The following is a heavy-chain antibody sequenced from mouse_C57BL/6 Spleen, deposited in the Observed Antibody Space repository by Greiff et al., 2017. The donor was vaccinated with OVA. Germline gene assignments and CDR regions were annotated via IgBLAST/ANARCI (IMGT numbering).Heavy chain of an antibody. Sequence: VQVVESGGGLVKPGGSLKLSCAASGFTFSSYTMSWVRQTPEKRLEWVATISGGGGNTYYPDSVKGRFTISRDNAKNTLYLQMSSLRSEDTALYYCANYDYDDARFAYWGQGTLVTVSA. V-gene: IGHV5-9*01. CDR3: ANYDYDDARFAY. D-gene: IGHD2-4*01. J-gene: IGHJ3*01. CDR2: ISGGGGNT. CDR1: GFTFSSYT.